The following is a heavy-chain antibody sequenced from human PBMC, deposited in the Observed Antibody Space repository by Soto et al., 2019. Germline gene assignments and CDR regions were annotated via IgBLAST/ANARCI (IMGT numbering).Heavy chain of an antibody. CDR1: GFTFDDYA. CDR3: AKDIRIRGYYSAFDI. CDR2: ISWNSGSI. Sequence: PGGSLRLSCAASGFTFDDYAMHWVRQAPGKGLEWVSGISWNSGSIGYADSVKGRFTISRDNAKNSLYLQMNSLRAEDTALYYCAKDIRIRGYYSAFDIWGQGTMVT. V-gene: IGHV3-9*01. J-gene: IGHJ3*02. D-gene: IGHD1-26*01.